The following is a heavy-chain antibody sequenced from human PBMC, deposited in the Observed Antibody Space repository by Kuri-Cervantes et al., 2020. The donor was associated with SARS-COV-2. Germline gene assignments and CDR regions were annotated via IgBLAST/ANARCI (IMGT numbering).Heavy chain of an antibody. D-gene: IGHD6-19*01. Sequence: LSLTCAASGFTFSSYGMHWVRQAPGKGLEWVSAISGSGGSTYYADSVKGRFTISRDNSKNTLYLQMNSLRAEDTAVYYCAKDLTIAVAGFNWYFDLWGRGTLVTVSS. CDR3: AKDLTIAVAGFNWYFDL. CDR1: GFTFSSYG. V-gene: IGHV3-23*01. CDR2: ISGSGGST. J-gene: IGHJ2*01.